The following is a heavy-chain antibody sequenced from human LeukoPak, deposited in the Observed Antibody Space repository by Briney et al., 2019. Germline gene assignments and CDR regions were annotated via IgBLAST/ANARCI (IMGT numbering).Heavy chain of an antibody. J-gene: IGHJ3*02. CDR1: GYTFTRHG. D-gene: IGHD4-23*01. CDR2: INTNTGNP. CDR3: ARAAPPHLGPTVADAFDI. Sequence: ASVTVSCKASGYTFTRHGISWVRQAPGQGLEWMGWINTNTGNPTYAQGFTGRFVFSLDTSVSTAYLQISSLKAEDTAVYYCARAAPPHLGPTVADAFDIWGQGTMVTVSS. V-gene: IGHV7-4-1*02.